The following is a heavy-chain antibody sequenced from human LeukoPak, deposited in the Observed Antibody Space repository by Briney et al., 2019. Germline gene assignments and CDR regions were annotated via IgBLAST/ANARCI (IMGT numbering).Heavy chain of an antibody. D-gene: IGHD3-9*01. V-gene: IGHV4-59*08. J-gene: IGHJ5*02. CDR2: IYYSGST. CDR1: GGSISSYY. Sequence: SETLSLTCTVSGGSISSYYWSWIRQPPGKGLEWIGYIYYSGSTNYNPSLKSRVTISVDTSKNQFSLKLSSVTAADTAVYYCARLIFLTGYYPPGNWFDPWGQGTLVTVSS. CDR3: ARLIFLTGYYPPGNWFDP.